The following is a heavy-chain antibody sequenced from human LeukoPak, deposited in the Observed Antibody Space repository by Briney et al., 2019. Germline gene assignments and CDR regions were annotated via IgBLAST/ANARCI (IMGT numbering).Heavy chain of an antibody. CDR1: GYSFTSYW. Sequence: GASLKISCNGSGYSFTSYWIGWVRQMPGKGLEWVWIIYPGDSDTRYSPSFQGQVTITADKSISTAYLQWSSLKASGTAMYYCARQGTVTTEIDYWGQGTLVTVSS. V-gene: IGHV5-51*01. CDR2: IYPGDSDT. D-gene: IGHD4-17*01. J-gene: IGHJ4*02. CDR3: ARQGTVTTEIDY.